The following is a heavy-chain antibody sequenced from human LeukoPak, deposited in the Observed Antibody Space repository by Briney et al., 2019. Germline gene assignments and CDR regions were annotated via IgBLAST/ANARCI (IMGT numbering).Heavy chain of an antibody. D-gene: IGHD3-22*01. CDR1: GYTFTGYY. V-gene: IGHV1-2*02. Sequence: GASVKVSCKASGYTFTGYYMHWVRQAPGQGLEWMGWINPNSGGTNYAQKFQGRVTMTRDTSISTAYMELSRLRSDDTAVYYCAIDPDSSGYYWFDPWGQGTLVTVSS. CDR2: INPNSGGT. J-gene: IGHJ5*02. CDR3: AIDPDSSGYYWFDP.